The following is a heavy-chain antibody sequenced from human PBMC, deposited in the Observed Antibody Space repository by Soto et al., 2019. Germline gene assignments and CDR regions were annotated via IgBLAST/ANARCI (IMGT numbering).Heavy chain of an antibody. CDR3: ARDYYGDYYFDY. CDR2: ISSSSGTI. J-gene: IGHJ4*02. V-gene: IGHV3-48*01. D-gene: IGHD4-17*01. Sequence: EVQLVESGGGLVQPGGSLRLSCAASGFTFTSYSMNWVRQAPGKGLEWVSYISSSSGTIYYADSVKGRFTISRDNAKNSLYLQMNSLRAEDTAVYYCARDYYGDYYFDYWGQGTLVTVSS. CDR1: GFTFTSYS.